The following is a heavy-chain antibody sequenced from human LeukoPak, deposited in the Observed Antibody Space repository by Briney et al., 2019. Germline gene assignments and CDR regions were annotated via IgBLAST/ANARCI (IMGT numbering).Heavy chain of an antibody. CDR3: ATSVI. J-gene: IGHJ4*02. V-gene: IGHV3-48*02. CDR1: GFTFSSFN. Sequence: GGSLRVSCAASGFTFSSFNMNWVRQAPGKGLVWVSYISSSSSIYYADSARGRFTISRDNAKNSLYLQMNSLRDEDTAVYYCATSVIRGQGTLVTVSS. D-gene: IGHD2-21*01. CDR2: ISSSSSI.